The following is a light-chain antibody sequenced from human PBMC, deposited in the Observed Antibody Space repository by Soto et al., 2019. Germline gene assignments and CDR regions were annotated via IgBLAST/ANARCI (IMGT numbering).Light chain of an antibody. Sequence: DIQMTQSPSSVSASVGDSVTITCRASQGVSTWLAWCQQKPEKAPKLLIYSASSLQIGVPSRFSGSGSGTDFTLTISSLQPEDFATYYCQQANFFPFTFGGGTKVEIK. CDR3: QQANFFPFT. CDR1: QGVSTW. CDR2: SAS. J-gene: IGKJ4*01. V-gene: IGKV1D-12*01.